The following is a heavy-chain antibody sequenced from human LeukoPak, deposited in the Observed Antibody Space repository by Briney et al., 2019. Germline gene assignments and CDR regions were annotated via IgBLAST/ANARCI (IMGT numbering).Heavy chain of an antibody. CDR2: IYHSGST. CDR1: GGSISSSSW. V-gene: IGHV4-4*02. J-gene: IGHJ4*02. D-gene: IGHD6-19*01. Sequence: SETLSLTCAVSGGSISSSSWWSWVRQPPGKGLEWIGEIYHSGSTNYNPSLKSRVTISVDKSKNQFSLKLSSVTAADTAVYYCARDRGYSSGWSHFDYWGQGTLVTVSS. CDR3: ARDRGYSSGWSHFDY.